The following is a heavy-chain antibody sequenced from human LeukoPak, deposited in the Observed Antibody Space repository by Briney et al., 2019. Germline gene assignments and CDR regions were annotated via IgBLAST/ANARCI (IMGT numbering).Heavy chain of an antibody. V-gene: IGHV4-59*01. CDR1: GGSISSYY. CDR3: ARHRYRRGPASDY. D-gene: IGHD1-14*01. Sequence: PSETLSLTCTVSGGSISSYYWSWIRQPPGKGLEWIGYIYYSGSTNYNPSLKSRVTISVDTSKNQFSLKLSSVTAADTAVYYCARHRYRRGPASDYWGQGTLVTVSS. CDR2: IYYSGST. J-gene: IGHJ4*02.